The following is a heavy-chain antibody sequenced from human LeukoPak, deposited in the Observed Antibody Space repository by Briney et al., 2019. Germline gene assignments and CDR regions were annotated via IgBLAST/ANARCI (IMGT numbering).Heavy chain of an antibody. D-gene: IGHD6-6*01. CDR3: ARANLPYHSSSPLFDY. CDR1: GYTFTSYA. J-gene: IGHJ4*02. Sequence: ASVKVSCKASGYTFTSYAMHWVRQAPGQRLEWMGWINAGNGNTKYSQKFQGRVTITRDTSASTAYMELSSLRSEDTAVYYCARANLPYHSSSPLFDYWGQGTLVTVSS. CDR2: INAGNGNT. V-gene: IGHV1-3*01.